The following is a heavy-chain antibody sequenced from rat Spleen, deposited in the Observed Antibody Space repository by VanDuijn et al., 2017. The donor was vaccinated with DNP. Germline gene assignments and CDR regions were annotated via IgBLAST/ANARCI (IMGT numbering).Heavy chain of an antibody. CDR3: ARADYSDGGFYYGYFDY. D-gene: IGHD1-12*02. V-gene: IGHV2-6*01. J-gene: IGHJ2*01. CDR1: GFSLTSYS. Sequence: QVQLKESGPGLVQPSQTLSLTCTVSGFSLTSYSVAWIRQPPAKGLEWVAAMSSGGNTYYNSDLKSQLSISRDTSKSQIFLKMNSLHTEDTAMYFCARADYSDGGFYYGYFDYWGQGVMVTVSS. CDR2: MSSGGNT.